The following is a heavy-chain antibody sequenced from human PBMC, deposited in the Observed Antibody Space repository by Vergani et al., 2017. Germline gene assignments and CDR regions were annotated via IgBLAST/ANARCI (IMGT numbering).Heavy chain of an antibody. D-gene: IGHD3-3*01. CDR3: ARDRGLLRFLGMEMDV. J-gene: IGHJ6*04. V-gene: IGHV1-2*06. Sequence: QVQLVQSGAEVKKPGASVKVSCKASGYTFTGYYMHWVRQAPGQGLEWMGRINPNSGGTNYAQKFQGRVTMTRDTSISTASLELSGLRSDDTAVYYCARDRGLLRFLGMEMDVWGKGTTVTVSS. CDR2: INPNSGGT. CDR1: GYTFTGYY.